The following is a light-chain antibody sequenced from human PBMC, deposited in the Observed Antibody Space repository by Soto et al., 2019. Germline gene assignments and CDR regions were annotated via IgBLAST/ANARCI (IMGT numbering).Light chain of an antibody. Sequence: QSVLTQPPSASGTPGQRVTISCSTSSSNLGDNTVNWNQHVPGTAPKLLIYSYDQRPSGVPDRFSGSKSGTSASLAISGLQSEDEADYYCAAWDASLDGYVFGTGTKVTVL. CDR1: SSNLGDNT. J-gene: IGLJ1*01. CDR3: AAWDASLDGYV. V-gene: IGLV1-44*01. CDR2: SYD.